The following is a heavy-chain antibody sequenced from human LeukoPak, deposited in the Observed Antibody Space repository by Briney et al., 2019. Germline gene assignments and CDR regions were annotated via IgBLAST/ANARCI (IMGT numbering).Heavy chain of an antibody. CDR1: GGTFSSYA. CDR2: IIPIFGTA. J-gene: IGHJ5*02. V-gene: IGHV1-69*06. D-gene: IGHD6-19*01. Sequence: GASVKVSCKASGGTFSSYAISWVRQAPGQGLEWMGGIIPIFGTANYAQKFQGRVTITADKSTSTAYMELSSLRSEDTAVYYCARDSSGWYSSLTNNWFDPWGQGTLVTVSS. CDR3: ARDSSGWYSSLTNNWFDP.